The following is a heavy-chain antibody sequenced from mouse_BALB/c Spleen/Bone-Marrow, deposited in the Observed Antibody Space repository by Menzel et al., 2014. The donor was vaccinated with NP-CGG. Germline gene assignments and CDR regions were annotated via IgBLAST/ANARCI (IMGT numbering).Heavy chain of an antibody. J-gene: IGHJ3*01. Sequence: EVQLQQSGPELVKPGASVKISCKTSGYAFTESTINWVKQSHGKSLEWIGGINPNNGATGYNQKFKGKATLTVDKSSSTAYLELRSLTSDDSAVYYCARRDYGPAWFTYWGQRTLVTVSA. D-gene: IGHD1-1*01. CDR1: GYAFTEST. V-gene: IGHV1-18*01. CDR3: ARRDYGPAWFTY. CDR2: INPNNGAT.